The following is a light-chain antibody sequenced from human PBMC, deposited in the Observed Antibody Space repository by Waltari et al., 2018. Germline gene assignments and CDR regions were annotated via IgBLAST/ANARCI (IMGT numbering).Light chain of an antibody. J-gene: IGLJ3*02. CDR2: ECT. V-gene: IGLV2-23*01. CDR3: CSYGGPSSWV. CDR1: SSAIGNSDL. Sequence: QSALTQPASMSGSPGQSITVSCPGPSSAIGNSDLVSWYQQFPGKAPKLIIYECTERPSGISSRFSGSKSGNTAFLTISGLQAEDEADYHCCSYGGPSSWVFGGGTKLTVL.